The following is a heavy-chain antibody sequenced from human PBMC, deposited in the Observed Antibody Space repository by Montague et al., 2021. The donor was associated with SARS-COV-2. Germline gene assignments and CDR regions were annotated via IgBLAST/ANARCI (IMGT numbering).Heavy chain of an antibody. Sequence: SETLSLTCIVSGGSTNYYYWSWIRQSPGKGLEWIGYMYYSGSTNYNPSLESRVTMSIDRSKNQFSLKLRSVTAADTAVYYCARVARYCTNGVCQTYYYYGLDVWGQGTTVTVSS. V-gene: IGHV4-59*01. CDR2: MYYSGST. CDR3: ARVARYCTNGVCQTYYYYGLDV. CDR1: GGSTNYYY. J-gene: IGHJ6*02. D-gene: IGHD2-8*01.